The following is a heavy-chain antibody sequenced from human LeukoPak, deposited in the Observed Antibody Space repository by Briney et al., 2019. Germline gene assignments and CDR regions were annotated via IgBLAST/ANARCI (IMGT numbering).Heavy chain of an antibody. J-gene: IGHJ4*02. CDR2: IIPIFGTA. Sequence: ASVKVSCKASGGTFSSYAISWVRQTPGQGLEWMGGIIPIFGTANYAQKFQGRVTITADESTSTAYMELSSLRSEDTAVYYCARSYSSSSVYFDYWGQGTLVTVSS. D-gene: IGHD6-6*01. CDR3: ARSYSSSSVYFDY. V-gene: IGHV1-69*13. CDR1: GGTFSSYA.